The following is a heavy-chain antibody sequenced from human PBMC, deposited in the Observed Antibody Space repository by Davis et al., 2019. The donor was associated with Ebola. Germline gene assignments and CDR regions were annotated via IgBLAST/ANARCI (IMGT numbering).Heavy chain of an antibody. J-gene: IGHJ6*02. D-gene: IGHD4-17*01. Sequence: MPSETLSLTGTVSGGSINNYFWSWIRQPPGKGREWMGNIHYLGDTNYNPSLKSRVTMSVDTSKNQFSLKLSSVTAADTAVYYCARGNYGDYIVLYYYNMDVWGQGTTVTVSS. CDR1: GGSINNYF. CDR2: IHYLGDT. V-gene: IGHV4-59*01. CDR3: ARGNYGDYIVLYYYNMDV.